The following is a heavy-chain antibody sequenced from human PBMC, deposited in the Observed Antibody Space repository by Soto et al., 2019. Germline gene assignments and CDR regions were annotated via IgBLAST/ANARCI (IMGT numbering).Heavy chain of an antibody. Sequence: YWITWVRQKPVKGLDWMGRIDPSDSQTYYSPSFRGHVTISVTKSITTVFLQWSSLRASDTAMYYCARQIYDSDTGPNFQYYFDSWGQGTPVTVSS. CDR3: ARQIYDSDTGPNFQYYFDS. CDR2: IDPSDSQT. J-gene: IGHJ4*02. D-gene: IGHD3-22*01. CDR1: YW. V-gene: IGHV5-10-1*01.